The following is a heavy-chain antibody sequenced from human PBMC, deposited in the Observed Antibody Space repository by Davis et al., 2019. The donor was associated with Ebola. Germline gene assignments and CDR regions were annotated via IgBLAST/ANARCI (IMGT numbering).Heavy chain of an antibody. J-gene: IGHJ4*02. CDR3: ATPIGYCSGGSCYSDFGY. V-gene: IGHV4-59*05. CDR2: IYYSGST. Sequence: MPSETLSLTCDVSGGSLTGHYWSWIRQPPGKGLEWIGSIYYSGSTYYNPSLTSRVTISVDTSKNQFSLKLSSVTAADTAVYYCATPIGYCSGGSCYSDFGYWGQGTLVTVSS. D-gene: IGHD2-15*01. CDR1: GGSLTGHY.